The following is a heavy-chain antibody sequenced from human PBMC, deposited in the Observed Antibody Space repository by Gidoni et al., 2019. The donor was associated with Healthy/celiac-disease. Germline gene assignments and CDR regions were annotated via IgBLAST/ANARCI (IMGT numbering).Heavy chain of an antibody. CDR2: ISYDGSNK. CDR3: ARDHRGFPGVFDY. J-gene: IGHJ4*02. D-gene: IGHD7-27*01. CDR1: GFTFSSYA. Sequence: QVQLVESGGGVVQPGRSLRLSCAASGFTFSSYAMHWVRQAQGKGLEWVAVISYDGSNKYYADSVKGRFTISRDNSKNTLYLQMNSLRAEDTAVYYCARDHRGFPGVFDYWGQGTLVTVSS. V-gene: IGHV3-30*01.